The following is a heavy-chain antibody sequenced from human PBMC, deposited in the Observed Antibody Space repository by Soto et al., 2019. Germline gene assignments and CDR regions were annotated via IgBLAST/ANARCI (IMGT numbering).Heavy chain of an antibody. CDR2: IIPLFGTT. CDR1: GDTFKNCV. Sequence: QVQVVQSGVEVRRPGSSVKVSCKASGDTFKNCVISWVRQAPGQGLEWMGGIIPLFGTTDFAQRFQGRLTITTDESTTTAYMELSRLRSEDTATYYCAAKLGFGKLSVVWGQGTKVIVSS. CDR3: AAKLGFGKLSVV. J-gene: IGHJ6*02. V-gene: IGHV1-69*01. D-gene: IGHD3-10*01.